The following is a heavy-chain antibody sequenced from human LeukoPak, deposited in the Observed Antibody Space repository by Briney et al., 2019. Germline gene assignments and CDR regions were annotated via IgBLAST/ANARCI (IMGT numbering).Heavy chain of an antibody. J-gene: IGHJ5*02. CDR1: GFTFDYFA. Sequence: GGSLRLSCAASGFTFDYFAMSWVRQTPGKGREWIAYISRISTAIQYADSVKGRFTISRDNGENSLFLQMNSLRVEDTALYYCARDGYNWADLWGQGTLVTVSS. V-gene: IGHV3-48*01. CDR3: ARDGYNWADL. D-gene: IGHD5-24*01. CDR2: ISRISTAI.